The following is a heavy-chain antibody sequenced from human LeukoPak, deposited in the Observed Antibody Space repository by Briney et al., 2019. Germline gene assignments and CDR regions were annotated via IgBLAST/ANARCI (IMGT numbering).Heavy chain of an antibody. CDR3: ARGGYQLLWY. D-gene: IGHD2-2*01. Sequence: GGSLRLSCAASGFTFSIYWMSGVRQAPGTGLEWVASIKQDGSEKSYVDSVKGRFTISRDNAKNSLYLQMNSLRAEDTAVYYCARGGYQLLWYWGQGTLVTVSS. CDR1: GFTFSIYW. V-gene: IGHV3-7*04. J-gene: IGHJ4*02. CDR2: IKQDGSEK.